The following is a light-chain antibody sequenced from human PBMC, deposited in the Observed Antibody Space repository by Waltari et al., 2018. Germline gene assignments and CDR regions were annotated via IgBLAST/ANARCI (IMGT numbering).Light chain of an antibody. CDR1: QSIGRY. V-gene: IGKV3-20*01. J-gene: IGKJ1*01. Sequence: EVVLTQSPGTLSLSPGETATLSCRASQSIGRYLVWYQQKSGQAPRLLIYGASTRATGIPDRFSGSGSATDFSLTISRLEAEDFAVYYCQNHERLPATFGQGTKVEIK. CDR3: QNHERLPAT. CDR2: GAS.